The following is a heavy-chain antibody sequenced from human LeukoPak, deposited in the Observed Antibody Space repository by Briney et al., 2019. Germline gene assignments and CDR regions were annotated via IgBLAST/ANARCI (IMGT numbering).Heavy chain of an antibody. CDR1: DGSFSGYH. Sequence: PSEALSLTCAVYDGSFSGYHWSWIRQPPGKGLEWIGEINHSGSTNYNPSLKSRVTISVDTSKNQFSLKLNSVTAADTAVYYCARGHFHYDSSGSHVYFNYWGQGTLVTVSS. CDR3: ARGHFHYDSSGSHVYFNY. V-gene: IGHV4-34*01. CDR2: INHSGST. J-gene: IGHJ4*02. D-gene: IGHD3-22*01.